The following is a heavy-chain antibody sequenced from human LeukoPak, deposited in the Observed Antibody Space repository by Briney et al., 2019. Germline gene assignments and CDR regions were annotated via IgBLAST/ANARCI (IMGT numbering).Heavy chain of an antibody. CDR3: AREKWELPYFDY. D-gene: IGHD1-26*01. CDR1: GFTFSSYA. V-gene: IGHV3-30-3*01. Sequence: PGRSLRLSCAASGFTFSSYAMHWVRQAPGNGLEWVAVISYDGSNKYYADSVKGRFTISRDNSKNTLYLQMNSLRAEDTAVYYCAREKWELPYFDYWGQGTLVTVSS. J-gene: IGHJ4*02. CDR2: ISYDGSNK.